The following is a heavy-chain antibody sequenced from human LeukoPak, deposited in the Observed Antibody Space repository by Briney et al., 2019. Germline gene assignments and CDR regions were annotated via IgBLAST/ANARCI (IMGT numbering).Heavy chain of an antibody. J-gene: IGHJ4*02. D-gene: IGHD3-16*02. CDR1: GGSISSSSYY. CDR2: IYYSGST. Sequence: SETLSLTCTVSGGSISSSSYYWGWIRQPPGKGLEWIGSIYYSGSTYYNPSLKSRVTISVDTSKNQFSLKLSSVTAADTAVYYCARGTTGTFGGVITPSRDWGQGTLVTVSS. CDR3: ARGTTGTFGGVITPSRD. V-gene: IGHV4-39*01.